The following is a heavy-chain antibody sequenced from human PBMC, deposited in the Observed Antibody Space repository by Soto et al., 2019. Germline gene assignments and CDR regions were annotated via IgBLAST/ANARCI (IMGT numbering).Heavy chain of an antibody. J-gene: IGHJ6*03. CDR2: ITTSGGNT. CDR1: GFTFSTYA. Sequence: EVQLLESGGGLVQPGGSLRLSCAASGFTFSTYAMSWVRQAPGKGLEWVSTITTSGGNTYYADSVQGRFTISRDNSKNSLHLQMNSLRAEDTAVYYCAGRYCTNGVCYTTYYYYIDVWGKGTTVTVSS. CDR3: AGRYCTNGVCYTTYYYYIDV. D-gene: IGHD2-8*01. V-gene: IGHV3-23*01.